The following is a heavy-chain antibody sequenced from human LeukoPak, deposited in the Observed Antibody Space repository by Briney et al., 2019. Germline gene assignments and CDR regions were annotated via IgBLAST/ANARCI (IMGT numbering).Heavy chain of an antibody. CDR1: GFTFSSYA. V-gene: IGHV3-23*01. CDR3: AKYYGDDPDYYYYMDV. D-gene: IGHD4-17*01. CDR2: IGGSGGST. Sequence: GGSLRLSCAASGFTFSSYAMSWARQAPGKGLEWVSAIGGSGGSTYYADSVKGRFTISRDNPKKTLYLPMDSLRAEDTAVYYCAKYYGDDPDYYYYMDVWGKGTTVTISS. J-gene: IGHJ6*03.